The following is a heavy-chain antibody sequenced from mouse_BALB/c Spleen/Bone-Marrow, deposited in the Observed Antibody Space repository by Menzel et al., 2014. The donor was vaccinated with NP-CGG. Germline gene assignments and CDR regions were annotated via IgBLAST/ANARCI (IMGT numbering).Heavy chain of an antibody. CDR2: INPSIGRT. Sequence: VQLVESGAELVKPGASVKLSCKASGYTFTGYWMHWVKQRPGQGLEWIGEINPSIGRTNYNEKFKSMATLTVDKSSSTAYMQLSSLTSEDSAVFYCARLICGSSYIVDFWGQGTSVTVSS. CDR1: GYTFTGYW. D-gene: IGHD1-1*01. CDR3: ARLICGSSYIVDF. J-gene: IGHJ4*01. V-gene: IGHV1S81*02.